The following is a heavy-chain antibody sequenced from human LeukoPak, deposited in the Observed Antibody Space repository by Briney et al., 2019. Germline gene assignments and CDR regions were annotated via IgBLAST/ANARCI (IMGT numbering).Heavy chain of an antibody. V-gene: IGHV3-9*03. J-gene: IGHJ3*02. CDR1: GFNFDGYA. D-gene: IGHD6-6*01. Sequence: GGSLRLSCTASGFNFDGYAMHWVRQAPGKGLEWVSSISWHSIYIGYADSVKGRFTISRDNAKNSLYLQMNSLRAEDMALYYCAKGLADSSSSTDAFDIWGQGTMVTVSS. CDR2: ISWHSIYI. CDR3: AKGLADSSSSTDAFDI.